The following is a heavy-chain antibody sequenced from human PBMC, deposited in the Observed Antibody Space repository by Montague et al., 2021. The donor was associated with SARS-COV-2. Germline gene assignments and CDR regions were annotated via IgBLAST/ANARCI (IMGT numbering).Heavy chain of an antibody. Sequence: SETLSLTCAVYGGSFSGYYWSWIRQPPGKGLEWIGEINHSGGTNYNPSLKSRVTISVDTSKNQFSLKLSSVTAADTAVYYCARAGYSSSWYGAGNCFDPWGQGTLVTVSS. CDR3: ARAGYSSSWYGAGNCFDP. J-gene: IGHJ5*02. CDR2: INHSGGT. CDR1: GGSFSGYY. V-gene: IGHV4-34*01. D-gene: IGHD6-13*01.